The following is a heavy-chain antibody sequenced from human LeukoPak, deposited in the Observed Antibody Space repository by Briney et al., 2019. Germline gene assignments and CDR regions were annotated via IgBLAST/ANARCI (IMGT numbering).Heavy chain of an antibody. J-gene: IGHJ4*02. CDR3: AIASENPIKSVWGSYRMYYFDY. CDR1: GGSISSYY. CDR2: IYYSGST. V-gene: IGHV4-59*01. Sequence: PSETLSLTCTVSGGSISSYYWCWIRQPPGKGLEWIGYIYYSGSTNYNPSLKSRVTISVDTPKNQFSLKLSSVTAADPAVYYCAIASENPIKSVWGSYRMYYFDYWGQGTLVTVSS. D-gene: IGHD3-16*02.